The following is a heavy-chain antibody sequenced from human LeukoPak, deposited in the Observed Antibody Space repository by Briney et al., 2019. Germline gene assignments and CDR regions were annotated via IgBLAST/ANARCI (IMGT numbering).Heavy chain of an antibody. Sequence: GGSLRLSCAASGFTFSSYSMNWVRQAPGKGLEWVSSISSSSSYIYYADSVKGRFTISRDNAKNSLYLQMNSLRAEDTAVYYCARGGSSPNDWFDPWGQGTLVTVSS. CDR1: GFTFSSYS. CDR3: ARGGSSPNDWFDP. V-gene: IGHV3-21*01. D-gene: IGHD6-13*01. J-gene: IGHJ5*02. CDR2: ISSSSSYI.